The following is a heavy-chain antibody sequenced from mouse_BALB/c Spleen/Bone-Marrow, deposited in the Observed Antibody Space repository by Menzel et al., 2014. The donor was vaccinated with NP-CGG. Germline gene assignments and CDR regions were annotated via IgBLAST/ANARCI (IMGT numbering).Heavy chain of an antibody. CDR3: ARNWVYFDY. Sequence: LVESEAELVKPGAPVKLSCKASGYTFTSYWMNWVKQRPGRGLEWIGRIDPSDSETHYNQEFKDKATLTVDKSSSTAYIQLSSLTSEDSAVYYCARNWVYFDYWGQGTTLTVSS. V-gene: IGHV1-69*02. CDR1: GYTFTSYW. D-gene: IGHD4-1*01. J-gene: IGHJ2*01. CDR2: IDPSDSET.